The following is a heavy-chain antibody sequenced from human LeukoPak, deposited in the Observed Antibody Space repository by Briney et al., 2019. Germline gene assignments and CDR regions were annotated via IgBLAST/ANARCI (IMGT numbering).Heavy chain of an antibody. J-gene: IGHJ4*02. D-gene: IGHD3-3*01. Sequence: GGSLRLSCAASGLTFSSHAMHWVRQAPGKGLEYVSAIVSNGGNTYYADSVRGGFTISRDNSKDTVYLQMGSLRPEDTAVYYCARGGYYAASDIWGQGALVTVSS. CDR1: GLTFSSHA. CDR2: IVSNGGNT. V-gene: IGHV3-64*02. CDR3: ARGGYYAASDI.